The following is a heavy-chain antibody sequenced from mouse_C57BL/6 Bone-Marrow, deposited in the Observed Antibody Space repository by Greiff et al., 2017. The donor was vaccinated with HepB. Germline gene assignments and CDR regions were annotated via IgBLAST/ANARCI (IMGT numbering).Heavy chain of an antibody. D-gene: IGHD1-1*01. J-gene: IGHJ2*01. CDR3: ATPYYGSSYCDY. Sequence: EVKLQESGGGLVKPGGSLKLSCAASGFTFSSYAMSWVRQTPEKRLEWVATISDGGSYTYYPDNVKGRFTISRDNAKNNLYLQMSHRKSEDTAMYYCATPYYGSSYCDYWGQGTTLTVSS. CDR1: GFTFSSYA. CDR2: ISDGGSYT. V-gene: IGHV5-4*03.